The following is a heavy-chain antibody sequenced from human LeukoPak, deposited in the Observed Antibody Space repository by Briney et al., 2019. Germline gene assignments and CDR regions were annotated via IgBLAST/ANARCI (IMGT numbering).Heavy chain of an antibody. D-gene: IGHD3-22*01. J-gene: IGHJ4*02. CDR1: GGSISSGGYY. CDR2: IYYSGST. V-gene: IGHV4-31*03. Sequence: SETPSLTCTVSGGSISSGGYYWSWIRQHPGKGLEWIGYIYYSGSTYYNPSLKSRVTISVDTSKNQFSLKLSSVTAADTAVYYCASYYYDSSGRYFDYWGQGTLVTVSS. CDR3: ASYYYDSSGRYFDY.